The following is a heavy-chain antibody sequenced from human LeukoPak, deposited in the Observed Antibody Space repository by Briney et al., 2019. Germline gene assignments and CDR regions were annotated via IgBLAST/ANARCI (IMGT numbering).Heavy chain of an antibody. Sequence: PGGSLRLSCAASGFTFSSYEMNWVRQAPGKGLEWIGEINHSGSTNYNPSLKSRVTISVDTSKNQFSLKLSSVTAADTAVYYCARASGASRRDAFDIWGQGTMVTVSS. CDR1: GFTFSSYE. CDR3: ARASGASRRDAFDI. V-gene: IGHV4-34*01. D-gene: IGHD4-17*01. J-gene: IGHJ3*02. CDR2: INHSGST.